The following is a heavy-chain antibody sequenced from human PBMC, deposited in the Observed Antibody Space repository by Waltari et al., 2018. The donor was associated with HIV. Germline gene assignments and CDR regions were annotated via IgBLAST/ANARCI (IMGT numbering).Heavy chain of an antibody. CDR2: FDPEDDET. V-gene: IGHV1-24*01. D-gene: IGHD3-10*01. CDR3: ATDFSGMVRAYSYYSLDV. J-gene: IGHJ6*02. Sequence: QVQLVQSGAEVKKPGASVKVSCKVSGYTLTELSMHWVRQAPGKGLEWMGNFDPEDDETIYAQKFQGRITMTEDTSSDTAYMELSSLTSGDTAVYYCATDFSGMVRAYSYYSLDVWGQ. CDR1: GYTLTELS.